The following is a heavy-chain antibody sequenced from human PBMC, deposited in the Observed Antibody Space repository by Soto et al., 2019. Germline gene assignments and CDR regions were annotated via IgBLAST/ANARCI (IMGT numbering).Heavy chain of an antibody. CDR2: THHSGST. V-gene: IGHV4-4*02. D-gene: IGHD6-19*01. CDR3: AARAVAGHAPFDF. CDR1: GGSISSSNW. J-gene: IGHJ4*02. Sequence: QVQLQESGPGLVKPSGTLSLTCAVSGGSISSSNWWSWVRLPPGKGLEWIGETHHSGSTNYNPSLKGRVTISVDKFTHQFSLKLTSVTAADTAVDYRAARAVAGHAPFDFWGQGILVTVAS.